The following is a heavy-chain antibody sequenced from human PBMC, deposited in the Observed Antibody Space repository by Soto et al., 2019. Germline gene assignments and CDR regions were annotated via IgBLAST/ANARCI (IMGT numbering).Heavy chain of an antibody. CDR1: GGSISTYY. CDR2: VYYSGST. V-gene: IGHV4-59*01. Sequence: SETLSLTCTVSGGSISTYYWSWVRQPPGKGLEWIGYVYYSGSTNYNPSLKSRVTISVDTSKNQFSLKLTSVTAADTAMYYCARGGIAVAGTKLYGMDVWGQGTTVTVSS. D-gene: IGHD6-19*01. J-gene: IGHJ6*02. CDR3: ARGGIAVAGTKLYGMDV.